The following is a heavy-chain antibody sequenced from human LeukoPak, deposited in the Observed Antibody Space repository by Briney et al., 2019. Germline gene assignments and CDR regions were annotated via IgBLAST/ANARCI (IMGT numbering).Heavy chain of an antibody. D-gene: IGHD7-27*01. CDR2: INPNSGGT. CDR3: ARLQTNWDHY. Sequence: ASVKVSCKASGYTLTGYYMPWVRQAPGQGLEWMGWINPNSGGTNYAQKFQGRVTMTRDTSISTAYMELSRLRSDDTAVYYCARLQTNWDHYWGQGTLVTVSS. V-gene: IGHV1-2*02. CDR1: GYTLTGYY. J-gene: IGHJ4*02.